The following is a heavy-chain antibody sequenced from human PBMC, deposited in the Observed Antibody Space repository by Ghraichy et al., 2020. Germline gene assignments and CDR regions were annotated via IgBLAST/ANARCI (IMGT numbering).Heavy chain of an antibody. Sequence: GGSLRLSCAASGFSVSSNYMNWVRQAPGKGLEWVSVIYPGGSTYYADSVKGRFTISRDNSKNTLYLQMNRLRGEDTAVYYCARGGVGATSNFDYWGQGTLVTVSS. CDR1: GFSVSSNY. J-gene: IGHJ4*02. CDR3: ARGGVGATSNFDY. V-gene: IGHV3-53*01. CDR2: IYPGGST. D-gene: IGHD1-26*01.